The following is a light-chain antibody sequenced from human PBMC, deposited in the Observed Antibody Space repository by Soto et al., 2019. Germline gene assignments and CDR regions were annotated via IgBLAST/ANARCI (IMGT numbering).Light chain of an antibody. CDR2: HVS. Sequence: QSALTQPASVSGPPGQSITISCTETSRDVGAYNYVSWYQQYPGKAPRLIIYHVSNLPSGVSDRFSGSKSGSSASLTISGLQAEYEGDYYCSSYTSTRTYVFGTGTKLFVL. CDR3: SSYTSTRTYV. V-gene: IGLV2-14*01. J-gene: IGLJ1*01. CDR1: SRDVGAYNY.